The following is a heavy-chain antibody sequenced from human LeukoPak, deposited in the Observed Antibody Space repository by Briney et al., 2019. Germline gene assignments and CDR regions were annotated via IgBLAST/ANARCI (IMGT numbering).Heavy chain of an antibody. J-gene: IGHJ6*03. D-gene: IGHD1-26*01. CDR3: ARGDSGSYYMDV. V-gene: IGHV1-69*06. Sequence: ASVKVSCKASGGTFSSYAISWVRQAPGQGLEWMGGIIPIFGTANYAQKFQGRVTITADKSTSTAYMELSSLRSEDTAVYYCARGDSGSYYMDVWGKGTTVTVSS. CDR2: IIPIFGTA. CDR1: GGTFSSYA.